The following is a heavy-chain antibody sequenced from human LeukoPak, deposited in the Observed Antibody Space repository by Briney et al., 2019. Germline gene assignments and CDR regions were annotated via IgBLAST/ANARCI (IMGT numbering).Heavy chain of an antibody. Sequence: GGSLRLSCAASEFTFSSYWMSWVRQAPGKGLEWVANIKQDGGERYYLDSVKGRFTVSRDNAKNSLYLQMNSLRAEDTAVYYCARVGARQILEYWGQGTLVTVSS. CDR3: ARVGARQILEY. CDR1: EFTFSSYW. D-gene: IGHD4-17*01. J-gene: IGHJ4*02. CDR2: IKQDGGER. V-gene: IGHV3-7*01.